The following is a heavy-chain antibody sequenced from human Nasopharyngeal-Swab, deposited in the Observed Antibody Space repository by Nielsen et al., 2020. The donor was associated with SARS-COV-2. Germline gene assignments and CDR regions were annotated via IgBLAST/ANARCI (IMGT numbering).Heavy chain of an antibody. CDR2: IIPFFGTA. J-gene: IGHJ6*03. D-gene: IGHD6-13*01. Sequence: SVKVSCKASGGTFSSYAISWVRQAPGQGLEWMGGIIPFFGTANYAQKFQGRVTITADESTTTAYMELSSLRSEDTAVYYCARSAAAYYYYYIDVWGKGTTVTVSS. CDR3: ARSAAAYYYYYIDV. V-gene: IGHV1-69*13. CDR1: GGTFSSYA.